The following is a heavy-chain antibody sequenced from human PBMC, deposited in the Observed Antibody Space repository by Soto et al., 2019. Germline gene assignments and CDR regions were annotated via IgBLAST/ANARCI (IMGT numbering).Heavy chain of an antibody. CDR3: VRGGGGGRFDP. V-gene: IGHV3-11*06. Sequence: GGSLRLSCAGSGITLSDHYIDWVRQAPGKGLEWLSYISPGSRYPAYADSVKGRFTISRDNAKRSLYLQMMSLTAGDTAIYYCVRGGGGGRFDPRGQGTMVTVSS. D-gene: IGHD2-15*01. CDR2: ISPGSRYP. CDR1: GITLSDHY. J-gene: IGHJ5*02.